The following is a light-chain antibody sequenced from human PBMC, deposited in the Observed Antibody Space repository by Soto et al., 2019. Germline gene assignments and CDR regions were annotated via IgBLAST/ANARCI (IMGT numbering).Light chain of an antibody. CDR2: DVS. V-gene: IGLV2-18*02. CDR3: SSYTSSSTYV. Sequence: QSVLTQPPSVSGSPGQSLAICCTGTSSDVGSSNGVSWYQQPPGTAPKLMIYDVSNRPSGVPDRFSGSKSGNTASLTISGLQAEDEADYYCSSYTSSSTYVFGTGTKVTVL. J-gene: IGLJ1*01. CDR1: SSDVGSSNG.